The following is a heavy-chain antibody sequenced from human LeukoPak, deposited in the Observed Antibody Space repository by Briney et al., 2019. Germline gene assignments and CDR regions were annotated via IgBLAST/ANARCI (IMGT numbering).Heavy chain of an antibody. CDR3: ASWPSYYGSGSYYNVRNDY. V-gene: IGHV1-2*06. CDR2: INPNSGGT. D-gene: IGHD3-10*01. J-gene: IGHJ4*02. Sequence: ASVKVSCKASGYTFTGYYMHWVRQAPGQGLEWMGRINPNSGGTNYAQKFQGRVTMTRDTSISTAYMGLSRLRSDDTAVYYCASWPSYYGSGSYYNVRNDYWGQGTLVTVSS. CDR1: GYTFTGYY.